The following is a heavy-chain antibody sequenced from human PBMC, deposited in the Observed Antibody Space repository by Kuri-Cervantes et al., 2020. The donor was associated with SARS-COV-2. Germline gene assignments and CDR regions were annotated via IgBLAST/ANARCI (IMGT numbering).Heavy chain of an antibody. D-gene: IGHD2-2*01. CDR2: ISNSGSSI. Sequence: GESLKISCVASEFTFSSYEMNWVRQAPGKGLEWVSYISNSGSSIYYADSVKGRFTISRDNAKNSLYLQMNSLRAEDTAVYYCARDAYQLLQFDYWGQGTLVTVSS. J-gene: IGHJ4*02. CDR1: EFTFSSYE. CDR3: ARDAYQLLQFDY. V-gene: IGHV3-48*03.